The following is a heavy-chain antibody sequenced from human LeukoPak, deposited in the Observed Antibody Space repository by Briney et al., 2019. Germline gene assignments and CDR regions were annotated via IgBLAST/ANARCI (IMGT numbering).Heavy chain of an antibody. D-gene: IGHD1-26*01. CDR3: ARDLPMGATGTGAFDI. CDR1: GYTFTGYY. V-gene: IGHV1-2*02. Sequence: ASVKVSCKASGYTFTGYYMHWVRQAPGQGLEWMGWINPNSGGTNYAQKFQGRVTMTRDTSISTAYMELSRLRSDDTAVYYCARDLPMGATGTGAFDIWGQGTMVTVSS. J-gene: IGHJ3*02. CDR2: INPNSGGT.